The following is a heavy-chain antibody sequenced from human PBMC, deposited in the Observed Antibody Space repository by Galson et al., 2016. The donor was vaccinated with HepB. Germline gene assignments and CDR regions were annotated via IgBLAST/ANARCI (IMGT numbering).Heavy chain of an antibody. D-gene: IGHD6-25*01. CDR2: ANQEGSVK. Sequence: SLRLSCAASGFTFGNYWMSWVRQAPGKGLEWVASANQEGSVKSSVDSVTGRFTISRDNAKNSLFLQMNSLRVEDTAVYFCADPPSGYWGQGVLVAVSS. CDR1: GFTFGNYW. J-gene: IGHJ4*02. V-gene: IGHV3-7*01. CDR3: ADPPSGY.